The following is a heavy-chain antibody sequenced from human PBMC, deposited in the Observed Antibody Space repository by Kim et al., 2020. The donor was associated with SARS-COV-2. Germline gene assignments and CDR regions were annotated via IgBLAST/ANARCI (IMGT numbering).Heavy chain of an antibody. CDR3: ARDWNWGIDF. V-gene: IGHV3-48*02. D-gene: IGHD7-27*01. CDR2: I. Sequence: IISADSVKGRFTISRAYAKNSLDLEMNSLRDEDTAVYYCARDWNWGIDFWGQGTLVTVSS. J-gene: IGHJ4*02.